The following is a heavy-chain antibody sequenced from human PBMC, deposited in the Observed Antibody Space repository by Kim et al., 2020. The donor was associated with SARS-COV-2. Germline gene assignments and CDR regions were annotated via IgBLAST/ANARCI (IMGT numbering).Heavy chain of an antibody. J-gene: IGHJ4*02. D-gene: IGHD5-18*01. CDR2: NPDRGGT. CDR3: ERGYDY. Sequence: NPDRGGTNHAQKFQGRVTMTRDTSISTAYMELSRLRSDDTAVYYCERGYDYWGQGTLVTVSS. V-gene: IGHV1-2*02.